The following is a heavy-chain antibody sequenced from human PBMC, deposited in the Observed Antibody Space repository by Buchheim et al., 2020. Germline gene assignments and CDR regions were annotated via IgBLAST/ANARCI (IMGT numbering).Heavy chain of an antibody. J-gene: IGHJ5*02. Sequence: QVQLQQWGAGLLKPSETLSLTCAVYGGSFSGYHWSWIRQPPGKGLEWIGEINHSGSTHYNPSLKSRVTLSVDTSTNQFSLQLSSVTAADTAVYYCARAGGLRLGGWFDPWGQGTL. CDR2: INHSGST. V-gene: IGHV4-34*01. CDR3: ARAGGLRLGGWFDP. CDR1: GGSFSGYH. D-gene: IGHD3-16*01.